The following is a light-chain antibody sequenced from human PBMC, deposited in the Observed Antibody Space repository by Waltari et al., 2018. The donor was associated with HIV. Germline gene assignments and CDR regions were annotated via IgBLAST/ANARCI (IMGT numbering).Light chain of an antibody. J-gene: IGLJ2*01. V-gene: IGLV2-14*01. CDR3: SSYTSGSVV. CDR2: EVS. Sequence: QSALTQPASVSGSPGQSITISCTGTSSDVGDYNYVSWYQHHPGKAPKLMIYEVSNRSSVVSTRFSGSKSGNTASLTISGLQAEDEADYYCSSYTSGSVVFGGGTKLTVL. CDR1: SSDVGDYNY.